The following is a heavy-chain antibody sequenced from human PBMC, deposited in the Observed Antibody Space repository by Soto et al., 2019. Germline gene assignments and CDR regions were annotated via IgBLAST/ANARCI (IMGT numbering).Heavy chain of an antibody. Sequence: PGGSLRLSCAASGFTFSSYSMNWVRQAPGKGLEWASYISSSSSTIYYADSVKGRFTISRDNAKNSLYLQMNSLRAEDTAVYYCARVLGGGGSFIYYYYYGMDVWGQGTTVTVSS. D-gene: IGHD2-15*01. J-gene: IGHJ6*02. CDR3: ARVLGGGGSFIYYYYYGMDV. CDR1: GFTFSSYS. CDR2: ISSSSSTI. V-gene: IGHV3-48*01.